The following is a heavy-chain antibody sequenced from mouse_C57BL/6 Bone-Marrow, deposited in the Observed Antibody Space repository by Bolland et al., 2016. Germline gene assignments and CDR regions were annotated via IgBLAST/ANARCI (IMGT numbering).Heavy chain of an antibody. Sequence: RDGSTKYNEKFKGKATLTADKSSSTAYMQLNSLTSEDSAVYFCARRGWFAWFAYWGQGDSG. D-gene: IGHD2-3*01. V-gene: IGHV1-78*01. CDR2: RDGST. CDR3: ARRGWFAWFAY. J-gene: IGHJ3*01.